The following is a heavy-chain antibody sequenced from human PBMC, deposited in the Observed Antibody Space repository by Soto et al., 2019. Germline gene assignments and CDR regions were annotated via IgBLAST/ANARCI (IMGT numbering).Heavy chain of an antibody. J-gene: IGHJ3*02. CDR3: TRDAKAVAGRGDAFDI. V-gene: IGHV3-21*01. CDR1: GFTFSSYS. Sequence: GGSLRLSCETSGFTFSSYSMAWVRQAPGKGLEWVSSISSSSTYIYYADYADSVKGRFTISRDNTKNSLHLQVNSLRAEDTAVYYCTRDAKAVAGRGDAFDIWGHGTMVTVS. D-gene: IGHD6-19*01. CDR2: ISSSSTYI.